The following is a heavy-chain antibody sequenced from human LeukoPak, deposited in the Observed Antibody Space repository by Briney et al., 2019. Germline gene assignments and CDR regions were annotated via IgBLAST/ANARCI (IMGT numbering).Heavy chain of an antibody. CDR1: GGTFSSYA. CDR3: ARAGTTWYSESRRGYCFDY. D-gene: IGHD1-1*01. Sequence: ASVKVSCKASGGTFSSYAISWVRQAPGQGLEWMGGIIPIFGTANYAQKFQGRVTITADESTTTAYMELTSLTSEDTAMYFCARAGTTWYSESRRGYCFDYWGQGTLVTVSS. V-gene: IGHV1-69*13. J-gene: IGHJ4*02. CDR2: IIPIFGTA.